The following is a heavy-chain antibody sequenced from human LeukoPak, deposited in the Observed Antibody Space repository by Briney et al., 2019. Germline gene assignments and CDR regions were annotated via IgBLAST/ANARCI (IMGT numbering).Heavy chain of an antibody. CDR3: ARGSAPAGTYHLDC. CDR1: GFTFSNYA. V-gene: IGHV3-30-3*01. CDR2: ISVDGNSD. J-gene: IGHJ4*02. D-gene: IGHD6-25*01. Sequence: GGSLRLSCATSGFTFSNYAMLWVRQPPGKGPEWVAVISVDGNSDHYADSVKGRFTFSRDNSKNTLSLQMNSLRGEDTAVYYCARGSAPAGTYHLDCWGQGTLVTVSS.